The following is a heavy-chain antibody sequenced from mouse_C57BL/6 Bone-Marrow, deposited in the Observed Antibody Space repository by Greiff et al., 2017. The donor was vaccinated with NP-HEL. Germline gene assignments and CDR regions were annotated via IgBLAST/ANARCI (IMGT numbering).Heavy chain of an antibody. CDR3: AGYSIRYWYFDV. CDR2: INPGSGGT. J-gene: IGHJ1*03. CDR1: GYAFTNYL. D-gene: IGHD2-5*01. Sequence: VQLQQSGAELVRPGTSVKVSCKASGYAFTNYLIEWVKQRPGQGLEWIGVINPGSGGTNYNEKFKGKATLTADKSSSTAYMQLSSLTSEDSAVYFCAGYSIRYWYFDVWGTGTTVTVSS. V-gene: IGHV1-54*01.